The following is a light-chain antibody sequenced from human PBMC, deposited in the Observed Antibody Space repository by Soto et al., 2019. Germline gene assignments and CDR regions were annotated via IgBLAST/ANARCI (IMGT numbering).Light chain of an antibody. Sequence: IHMTQSPSALSASVGDRVTISCRASETISHYLNWYQQKTGKAPKLLIYSASKLQSGVPARFSGSGSGTDFTLNITSLQSEDFATYYCQQSSSTPLTFGGGTKVEIK. J-gene: IGKJ4*01. CDR3: QQSSSTPLT. CDR2: SAS. V-gene: IGKV1-39*01. CDR1: ETISHY.